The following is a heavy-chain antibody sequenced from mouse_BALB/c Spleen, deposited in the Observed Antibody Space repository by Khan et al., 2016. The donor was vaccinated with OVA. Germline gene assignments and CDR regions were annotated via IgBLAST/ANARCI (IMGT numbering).Heavy chain of an antibody. D-gene: IGHD1-2*01. CDR3: ARAGYGSFGF. V-gene: IGHV1S29*02. J-gene: IGHJ3*01. Sequence: EVQLQESGPELVKPGASVKISCKASGYTFTDYNMDWVRQTQGESLEWIGYIFPNTGDTGYNQKFKTKATLTVDSSSSTAYMELRSLTSDDSAVYCCARAGYGSFGFWGPGTLVTVSA. CDR1: GYTFTDYN. CDR2: IFPNTGDT.